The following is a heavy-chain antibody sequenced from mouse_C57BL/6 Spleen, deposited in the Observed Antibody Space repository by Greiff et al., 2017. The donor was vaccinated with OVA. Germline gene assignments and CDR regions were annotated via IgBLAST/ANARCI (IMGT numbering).Heavy chain of an antibody. CDR2: IYPGDGDT. CDR1: GYAFSSYW. D-gene: IGHD4-1*01. J-gene: IGHJ2*01. V-gene: IGHV1-80*01. CDR3: ARSSNWDGDY. Sequence: QVHVKQSGAELVKPGASVKISCKASGYAFSSYWMNWVKQRPGKGLEWIGQIYPGDGDTNYNGKFKGKATMTADKSSSTAYMQLSSLTSEDSAVDFCARSSNWDGDYWGQGTTLTVSS.